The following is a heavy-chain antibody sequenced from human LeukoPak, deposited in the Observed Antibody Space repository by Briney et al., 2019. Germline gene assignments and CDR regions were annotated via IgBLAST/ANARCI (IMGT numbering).Heavy chain of an antibody. CDR1: GVSFDSYS. V-gene: IGHV4-34*12. D-gene: IGHD2-21*01. J-gene: IGHJ4*02. CDR3: ARIRCGHTDVVCYNY. CDR2: IIPGGGV. Sequence: SETLSLTCAVHGVSFDSYSWSWVRQSPGRGFEWIGEIIPGGGVIYNPSLKSRATISGDTSANQFSLNLTSVTAADTALYYCARIRCGHTDVVCYNYWGLGTLVTVSS.